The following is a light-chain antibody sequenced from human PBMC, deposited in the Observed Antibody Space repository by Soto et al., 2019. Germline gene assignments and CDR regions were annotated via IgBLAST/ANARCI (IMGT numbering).Light chain of an antibody. J-gene: IGKJ5*01. V-gene: IGKV3D-20*02. CDR1: QSVTSNY. CDR2: GAS. CDR3: QHRSIWPVS. Sequence: EIVLTQSPGTLSSSPGERATLSCRASQSVTSNYLAWYQQKPGQAPRLLIFGASIRATGLPDRFSGSGSGTDFSLTISRLEPEDFAVYYCQHRSIWPVSFGQGTRLEIK.